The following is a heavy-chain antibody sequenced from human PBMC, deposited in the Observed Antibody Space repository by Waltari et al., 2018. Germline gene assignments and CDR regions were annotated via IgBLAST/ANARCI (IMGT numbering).Heavy chain of an antibody. V-gene: IGHV3-53*01. CDR1: GFIVSSTY. D-gene: IGHD1-26*01. CDR3: ARHYGSYYTSFDY. Sequence: EVQLAESGGGLIQPGGSLSISCAASGFIVSSTYMSWVRQAPGKGVEWVSVLHSGGSTYYADSVKGRFTISRDISKNTLYLQMNSLTVEDTAVYYCARHYGSYYTSFDYWGQGTLVTVSS. CDR2: LHSGGST. J-gene: IGHJ4*02.